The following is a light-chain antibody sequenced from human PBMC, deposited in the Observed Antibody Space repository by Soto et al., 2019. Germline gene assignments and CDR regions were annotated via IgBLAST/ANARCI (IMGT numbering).Light chain of an antibody. CDR2: DVS. J-gene: IGLJ2*01. V-gene: IGLV2-14*01. CDR3: SSYTSSIL. Sequence: QSALTQPASVSGSPGQSITISCTGTSSDVGGYNYVSWYQQHPGKAPKLMIYDVSNRPSGVSNRFSGSKSGNTASLTISGLQAEDEADYYCSSYTSSILFGVGTKLTVL. CDR1: SSDVGGYNY.